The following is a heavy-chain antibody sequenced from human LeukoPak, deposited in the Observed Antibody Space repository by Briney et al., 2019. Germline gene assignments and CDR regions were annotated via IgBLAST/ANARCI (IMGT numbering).Heavy chain of an antibody. Sequence: ASVKVSCKASGYTFTGYYMHWVRQAPGQGLEWMGWINPNSGGTNYAQKFQGRVTMTRDTSISTAYMELSRLRSDDTAVYYCARAGYCGGDCYSGAFDIWGQGTMVTVSS. CDR2: INPNSGGT. CDR1: GYTFTGYY. D-gene: IGHD2-21*02. CDR3: ARAGYCGGDCYSGAFDI. V-gene: IGHV1-2*02. J-gene: IGHJ3*02.